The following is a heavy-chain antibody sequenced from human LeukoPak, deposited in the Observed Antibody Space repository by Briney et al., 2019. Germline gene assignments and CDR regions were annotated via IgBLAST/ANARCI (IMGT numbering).Heavy chain of an antibody. D-gene: IGHD2/OR15-2a*01. CDR2: IYYSGST. V-gene: IGHV4-59*01. CDR1: GGSISSYY. CDR3: ARVGNQEAFDI. Sequence: SETLPLTCTVSGGSISSYYWSWIRQPPGKGLEWIGYIYYSGSTNYNPSLKSRVTISVDTSKNQFSLKLSSVTAADTAVYYCARVGNQEAFDIWGQGTMVTVSS. J-gene: IGHJ3*02.